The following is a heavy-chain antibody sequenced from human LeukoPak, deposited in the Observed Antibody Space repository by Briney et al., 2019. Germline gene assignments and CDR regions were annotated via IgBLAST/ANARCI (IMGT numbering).Heavy chain of an antibody. CDR2: ISSSSSYI. D-gene: IGHD2-2*01. V-gene: IGHV3-21*04. Sequence: GGSLRLSCAASGFTFSSYSMNWVRQAPGKGLEWVSSISSSSSYIYYADSVKGRFTISRDNAKNSLYLQMNSLTAADTAVYYCARDGGRTSSDAVEIWGQGTMVIVSS. CDR1: GFTFSSYS. J-gene: IGHJ3*02. CDR3: ARDGGRTSSDAVEI.